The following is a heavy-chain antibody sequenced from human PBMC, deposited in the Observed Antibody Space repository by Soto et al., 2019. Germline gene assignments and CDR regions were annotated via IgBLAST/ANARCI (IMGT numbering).Heavy chain of an antibody. CDR1: GFTFSSYA. J-gene: IGHJ4*02. CDR3: AKVPRIAVAGTSDY. CDR2: ISGSGGST. Sequence: GGSLRLSCAASGFTFSSYAMSWVRQAPGKGLEWVSAISGSGGSTYYADSVKGRFTISRDNSKNTLYLQMNSLRAEDTAVYYCAKVPRIAVAGTSDYWGQGTLVTVSS. V-gene: IGHV3-23*01. D-gene: IGHD6-19*01.